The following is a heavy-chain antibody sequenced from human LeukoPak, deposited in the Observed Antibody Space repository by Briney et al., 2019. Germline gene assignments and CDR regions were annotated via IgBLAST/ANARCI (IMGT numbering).Heavy chain of an antibody. Sequence: GGSLRLSCAASGFTFSSYSMNWVRQAPGKGLEWVSAITGRSTYSADSVKGRFTISRDNSKNTLYLQMNSLRAADTAVYYCAKTITTWAFNYWGQGTLVTVSS. CDR1: GFTFSSYS. J-gene: IGHJ4*02. CDR3: AKTITTWAFNY. V-gene: IGHV3-23*01. CDR2: ITGRST. D-gene: IGHD2/OR15-2a*01.